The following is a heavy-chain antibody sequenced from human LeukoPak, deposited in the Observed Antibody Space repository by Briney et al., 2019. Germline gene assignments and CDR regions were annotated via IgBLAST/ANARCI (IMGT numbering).Heavy chain of an antibody. V-gene: IGHV3-74*01. CDR2: IKSDGSRT. J-gene: IGHJ4*02. CDR3: ARALSSAWGLVDC. CDR1: GFTFTTYS. Sequence: GGSLRLSCAASGFTFTTYSMHWVRQVPGKGLVWVSRIKSDGSRTYYADSAKGRFTISRDNAKSTLYLQMDSLRAEDTAVYYCARALSSAWGLVDCWGQGTLVTVSS. D-gene: IGHD6-19*01.